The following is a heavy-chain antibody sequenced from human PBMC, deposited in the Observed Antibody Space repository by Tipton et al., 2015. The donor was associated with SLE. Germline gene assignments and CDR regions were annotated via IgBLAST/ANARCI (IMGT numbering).Heavy chain of an antibody. J-gene: IGHJ3*02. V-gene: IGHV4-61*09. Sequence: TLSLTCTVSGGSISSGSYYWSWIRQPAGKGLEWIEYIYTSGSNNYHPSLKSRVTISADTSKNQFSLNLSAATAADTAVYCCARDLDYGATDAFDIWGQGTMVTVSS. CDR3: ARDLDYGATDAFDI. CDR2: IYTSGSN. CDR1: GGSISSGSYY. D-gene: IGHD4/OR15-4a*01.